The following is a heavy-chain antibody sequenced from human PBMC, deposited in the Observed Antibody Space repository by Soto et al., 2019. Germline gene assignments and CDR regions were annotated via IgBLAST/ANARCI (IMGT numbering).Heavy chain of an antibody. CDR1: GFTFSSYA. D-gene: IGHD2-21*01. J-gene: IGHJ5*02. Sequence: GGSLRLSCAASGFTFSSYAMHWVRQAPGRGLEWVAVISYDGSNKYYADSVKGRFTISRDNSKNPLYLQMNSLRAEDTAVYYCARDSIDVDMNWFDPWGQGTLVTVSS. CDR2: ISYDGSNK. V-gene: IGHV3-30-3*01. CDR3: ARDSIDVDMNWFDP.